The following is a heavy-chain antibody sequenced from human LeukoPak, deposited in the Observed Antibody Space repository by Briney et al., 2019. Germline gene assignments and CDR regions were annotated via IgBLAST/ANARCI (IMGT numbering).Heavy chain of an antibody. CDR1: GGSVSSGSYY. J-gene: IGHJ6*02. CDR3: ARGPHDYGDYYYYGMDV. Sequence: SETLSLTCTVSGGSVSSGSYYWSWIRQPPGKGLEWIGYIYYSGSTNYNPSLKSRVTISVDTSKNQFSLKLSSVTAADTAVYYRARGPHDYGDYYYYGMDVWGQGTTVTVSS. V-gene: IGHV4-61*01. CDR2: IYYSGST. D-gene: IGHD4-17*01.